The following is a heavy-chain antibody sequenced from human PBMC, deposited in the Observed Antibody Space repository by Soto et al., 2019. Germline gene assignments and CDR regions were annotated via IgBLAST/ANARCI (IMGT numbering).Heavy chain of an antibody. Sequence: VGSLRLSCAASGSIFRSYGMHWVRQAPGKGLEWVAVIWYDGSNTYYADPVKGRFTISRDNSKNTLFLQMNSLRAEDTAVYYCARSAAWGRGTLVTVSS. CDR3: ARSAA. V-gene: IGHV3-33*01. CDR2: IWYDGSNT. J-gene: IGHJ5*02. CDR1: GSIFRSYG.